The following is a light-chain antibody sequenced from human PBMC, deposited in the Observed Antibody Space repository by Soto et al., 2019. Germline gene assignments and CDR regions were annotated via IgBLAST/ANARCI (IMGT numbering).Light chain of an antibody. CDR1: QSVSNSH. Sequence: EIVLTQSPGTLSLSPGERATLSCRASQSVSNSHLAWHQQKPGQAPRLLIFGVSSRAAGIPDRFSGRGSGTDFTLTISRLEPEDYAVYYCQQYDKSPLTFGGGTKVEIK. J-gene: IGKJ4*01. CDR2: GVS. V-gene: IGKV3-20*01. CDR3: QQYDKSPLT.